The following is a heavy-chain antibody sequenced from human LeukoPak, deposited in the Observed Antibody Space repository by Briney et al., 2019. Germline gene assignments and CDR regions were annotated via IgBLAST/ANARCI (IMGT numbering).Heavy chain of an antibody. V-gene: IGHV3-23*01. D-gene: IGHD3-22*01. CDR1: GFTFSSYA. CDR2: ISDSGGST. J-gene: IGHJ4*02. CDR3: AKDGAITMIVVVNTFDY. Sequence: GGSLRLSCAASGFTFSSYAMSWVRQAPGKGLEWVSAISDSGGSTYYADSVKGRFTISRDNSKNTLYLQMNSLRAEDTAVYYCAKDGAITMIVVVNTFDYWGQGTLVTVSS.